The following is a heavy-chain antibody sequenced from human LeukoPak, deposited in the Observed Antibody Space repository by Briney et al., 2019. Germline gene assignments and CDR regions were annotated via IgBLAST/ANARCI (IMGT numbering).Heavy chain of an antibody. CDR2: IYYSGST. J-gene: IGHJ4*02. V-gene: IGHV4-39*01. CDR1: GGSISSSSYY. CDR3: ARQGDDYVWGSYRFFDY. Sequence: SETLSLTCTVSGGSISSSSYYWSWIRQPPGKGLEWIGSIYYSGSTYYNPSLKSRVTISVDTSKNQFSLKLSSVTAADTAVYYCARQGDDYVWGSYRFFDYWGQGTLVTVSS. D-gene: IGHD3-16*02.